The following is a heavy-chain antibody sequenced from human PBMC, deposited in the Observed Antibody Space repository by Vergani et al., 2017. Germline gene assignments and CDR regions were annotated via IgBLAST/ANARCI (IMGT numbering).Heavy chain of an antibody. CDR1: GFSLSTSGMR. J-gene: IGHJ6*03. V-gene: IGHV2-70*04. Sequence: QVTLKESGPALVKPTQTLTLTCTFSGFSLSTSGMRVSWIRQPPGKALEWLARIDWDDDKFYSTSLKTRLTISKDTSKNQVVLTMTNMDPVDTATYYCARIRRDCSSTSCYVGGYYYYYMDVWGKGTTVTVSS. D-gene: IGHD2-2*01. CDR2: IDWDDDK. CDR3: ARIRRDCSSTSCYVGGYYYYYMDV.